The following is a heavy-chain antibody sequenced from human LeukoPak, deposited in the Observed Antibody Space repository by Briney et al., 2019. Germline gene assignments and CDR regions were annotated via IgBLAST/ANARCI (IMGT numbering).Heavy chain of an antibody. CDR3: AKDHHIPGIAAAD. CDR1: GFTFSSYA. Sequence: PGESLRLSCAASGFTFSSYAMSWVRQAPGKGLEWVSAISGSGGSTYYADSVKGRFTISRDNSKNTLYLQMNSLRAEDTAVYYCAKDHHIPGIAAADWGQGTLVTVSS. D-gene: IGHD6-13*01. V-gene: IGHV3-23*01. CDR2: ISGSGGST. J-gene: IGHJ4*02.